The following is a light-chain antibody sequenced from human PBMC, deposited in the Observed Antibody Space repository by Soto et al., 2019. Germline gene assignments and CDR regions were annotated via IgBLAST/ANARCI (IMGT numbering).Light chain of an antibody. CDR2: WAS. Sequence: DIVMTQSPDSLAVSLGERATINCKSSQSVLYSSNNKNFLAWYQQKPGQPPKLLIYWASTRESGVTDRFSGSGTGTDFTLTISSLQAEDVAVYYGQQYYSVPWTFGQGTKVEIK. CDR3: QQYYSVPWT. J-gene: IGKJ1*01. V-gene: IGKV4-1*01. CDR1: QSVLYSSNNKNF.